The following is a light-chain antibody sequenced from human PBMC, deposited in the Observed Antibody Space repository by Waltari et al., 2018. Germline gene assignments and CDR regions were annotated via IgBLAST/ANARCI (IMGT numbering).Light chain of an antibody. Sequence: DIVMTQSPDSLAVSLGERATINCKSSQSVLSSSNNKNYLAWYQQKPEQPPKLLIYRASTRESGVPDRFSGSGSGTDFTLTISSLQAEDVAVYYCQEYYSTPLTFGQGTKLEI. CDR1: QSVLSSSNNKNY. V-gene: IGKV4-1*01. J-gene: IGKJ2*01. CDR3: QEYYSTPLT. CDR2: RAS.